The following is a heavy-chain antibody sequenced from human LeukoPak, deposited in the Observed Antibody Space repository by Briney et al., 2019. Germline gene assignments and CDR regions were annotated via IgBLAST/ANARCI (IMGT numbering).Heavy chain of an antibody. CDR3: AKDLMVRGVIISYEFDY. CDR1: GFTFSSYA. D-gene: IGHD3-10*01. Sequence: GGSLRLSCAASGFTFSSYAMHWVRQAPGKGLEWVAVISYDGSNEYYADSVKGRFTISRGNSKNTLYLQMNSLRAEDTAVYYCAKDLMVRGVIISYEFDYWGQGTLVTVSS. CDR2: ISYDGSNE. V-gene: IGHV3-30*04. J-gene: IGHJ4*02.